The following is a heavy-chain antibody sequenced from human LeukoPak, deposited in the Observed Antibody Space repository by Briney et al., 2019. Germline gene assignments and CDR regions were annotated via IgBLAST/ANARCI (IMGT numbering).Heavy chain of an antibody. Sequence: SETLSLTCTVSGGSISSYYWSWIRQPPGKGLEWIGYIYYSGSTNYNPSLKSRVTISVDTSKNQFSLKLSSVTAADTAVYYCARIRYSSGWEYYYYYYYMDVWGKGTTVTVSS. J-gene: IGHJ6*03. CDR2: IYYSGST. CDR1: GGSISSYY. V-gene: IGHV4-59*01. CDR3: ARIRYSSGWEYYYYYYYMDV. D-gene: IGHD6-19*01.